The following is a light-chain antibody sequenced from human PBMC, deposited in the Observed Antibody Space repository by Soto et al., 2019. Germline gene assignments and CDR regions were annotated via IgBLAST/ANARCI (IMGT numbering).Light chain of an antibody. Sequence: QSVLAQPPSVSGAPGQRVTISCTGSNSNIGAGYNVHWYQQLPGTAPQLLIYNNINRPSGVPDRFSGSKSGTSASLAITGLQAEDEADYYCQSYDSSLIGSVFGGGTKLTVL. CDR1: NSNIGAGYN. CDR3: QSYDSSLIGSV. CDR2: NNI. J-gene: IGLJ2*01. V-gene: IGLV1-40*01.